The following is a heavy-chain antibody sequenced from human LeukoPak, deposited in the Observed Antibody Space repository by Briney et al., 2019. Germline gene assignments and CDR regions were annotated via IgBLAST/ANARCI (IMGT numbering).Heavy chain of an antibody. CDR1: GYTFTGYY. CDR3: ARVVSSNLDY. Sequence: ASVKVSCKASGYTFTGYYMHWVRQAPGQGLEWMGWISAYNGNTNYAQKLQGRVTMTTDTSTSTAYMELRSLRSDDTAVYYCARVVSSNLDYWGQGTLVTVSS. V-gene: IGHV1-18*04. D-gene: IGHD4-11*01. CDR2: ISAYNGNT. J-gene: IGHJ4*02.